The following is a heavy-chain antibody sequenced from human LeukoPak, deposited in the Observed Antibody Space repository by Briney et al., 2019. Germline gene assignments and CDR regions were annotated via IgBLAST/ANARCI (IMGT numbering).Heavy chain of an antibody. CDR3: AKDISNWNSRHFDY. Sequence: GGSLRLSCAASGFTFDDYAMHWVRQVPGKGLEWVSLISGNGGDTYYADSVKGRFTISRDNSKNSLYLQMNSLRTEDTALYYCAKDISNWNSRHFDYWGQGTLVTVSS. CDR2: ISGNGGDT. V-gene: IGHV3-43*02. D-gene: IGHD1-7*01. J-gene: IGHJ4*02. CDR1: GFTFDDYA.